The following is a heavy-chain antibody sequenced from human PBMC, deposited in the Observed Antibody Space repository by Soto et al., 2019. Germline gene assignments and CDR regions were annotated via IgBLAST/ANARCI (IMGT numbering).Heavy chain of an antibody. CDR3: ARGRYYYDSSGHRFDP. CDR1: GFTFSSYS. J-gene: IGHJ5*02. CDR2: ISSSSSTI. Sequence: GGSLRLSCAASGFTFSSYSMNWVRQAPGKGLEWVSYISSSSSTIYYADSVKGRFTISRDNAKNSLYLQMNSLRDEDTAVYYCARGRYYYDSSGHRFDPWGQGTLVTVSS. D-gene: IGHD3-22*01. V-gene: IGHV3-48*02.